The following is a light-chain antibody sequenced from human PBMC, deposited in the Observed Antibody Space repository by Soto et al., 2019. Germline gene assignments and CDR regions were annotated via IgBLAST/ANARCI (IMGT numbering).Light chain of an antibody. CDR1: SSDVGGYNY. Sequence: QFALTQPRSVSGSPGQSVAISCAGTSSDVGGYNYVSWYQQHPGKAPKLMIYDVTKRPSGVPDRFSGSKSGNTASLTISGLQAEDEADYYCNSYAGSYTLYVFGTGTKLTVL. V-gene: IGLV2-11*01. J-gene: IGLJ1*01. CDR2: DVT. CDR3: NSYAGSYTLYV.